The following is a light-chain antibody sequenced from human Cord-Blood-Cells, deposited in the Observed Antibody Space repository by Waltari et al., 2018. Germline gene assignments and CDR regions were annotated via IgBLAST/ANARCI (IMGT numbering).Light chain of an antibody. CDR2: DVI. CDR1: SSDVGGYNY. J-gene: IGLJ3*02. Sequence: QSALTQPASVSGSPGQSITISCTGTSSDVGGYNYVSWYQQHPGKAPKLMIYDVIKRPSGVSNRFSGSKSGTTASLTIAGLQAEDEADYYCSSYTSSSTRVFGGGTKLTVL. CDR3: SSYTSSSTRV. V-gene: IGLV2-14*01.